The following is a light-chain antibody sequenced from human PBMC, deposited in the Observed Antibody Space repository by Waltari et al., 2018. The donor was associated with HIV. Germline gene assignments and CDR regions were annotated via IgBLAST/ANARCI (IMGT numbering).Light chain of an antibody. CDR1: SSDVGGSNY. CDR2: EVR. J-gene: IGLJ2*01. CDR3: SSYTSSSPL. V-gene: IGLV2-14*01. Sequence: QSALTQPASVSGSPGQSITISCTGTSSDVGGSNYVSWYQHHPGRAPKLMIYEVRNRPAGVSNRFSGSKSGNTASLTISGLQAEDEADYYCSSYTSSSPLFGGGTKLTVL.